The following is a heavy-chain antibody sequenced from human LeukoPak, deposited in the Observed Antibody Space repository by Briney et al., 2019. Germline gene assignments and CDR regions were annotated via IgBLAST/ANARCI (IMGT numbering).Heavy chain of an antibody. V-gene: IGHV3-30-3*01. J-gene: IGHJ4*02. Sequence: GGSLRLSCAASGFTFSSYAMHWVRQAPGKGLEWVAVISYDGSNKYYADSVKGRFTISRDNSKNTLYLQMNSLRAEDTAVYYCARRSPCCSGGSCYAYSASPYYFDYWGQGALVTVSS. CDR2: ISYDGSNK. D-gene: IGHD2-15*01. CDR3: ARRSPCCSGGSCYAYSASPYYFDY. CDR1: GFTFSSYA.